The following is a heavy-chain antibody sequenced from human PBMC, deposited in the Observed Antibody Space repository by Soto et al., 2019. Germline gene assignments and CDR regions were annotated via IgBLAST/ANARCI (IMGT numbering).Heavy chain of an antibody. J-gene: IGHJ6*03. CDR2: INVDNSNT. Sequence: QVQLVQSGAEVKKPGASVKVSCKASGYTFTTYALHWVRQAPGQRLEWMGWINVDNSNTKYSQKFQGRVTITRDTSASTAYMELSGLRSEDTAVYYCARDVPAAGYPNRGGYYMDVWGKGTTVTVSS. CDR1: GYTFTTYA. V-gene: IGHV1-3*01. CDR3: ARDVPAAGYPNRGGYYMDV. D-gene: IGHD6-13*01.